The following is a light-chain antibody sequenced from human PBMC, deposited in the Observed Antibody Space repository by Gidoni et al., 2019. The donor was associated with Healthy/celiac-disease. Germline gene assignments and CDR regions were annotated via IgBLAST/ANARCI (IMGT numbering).Light chain of an antibody. CDR1: QSISSY. V-gene: IGKV1-39*01. CDR2: AAS. J-gene: IGKJ4*01. Sequence: DIQMTQSPASLSASAGDRVTINCRARQSISSYLNWYQQKPGKAPKLLLYAASSLQSGIPSRFSGSGSGTDFTLTISSLQPEDFATYYCQQRYSTPRTFGGGTKVEIK. CDR3: QQRYSTPRT.